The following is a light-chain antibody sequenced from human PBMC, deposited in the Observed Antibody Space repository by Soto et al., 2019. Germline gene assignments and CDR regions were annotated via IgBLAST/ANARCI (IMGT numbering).Light chain of an antibody. J-gene: IGKJ1*01. CDR3: QQYGTSPRT. CDR1: QSVSSNF. CDR2: GAS. V-gene: IGKV3-20*01. Sequence: EIVLTQSPGTLSLSPGERATLSCRAGQSVSSNFLAWYQQKPGQAPRLLIYGASNRATGIPDRFSGSGSGTDLTLTISRLEPEDCAVYYCQQYGTSPRTFGQGTTVEIK.